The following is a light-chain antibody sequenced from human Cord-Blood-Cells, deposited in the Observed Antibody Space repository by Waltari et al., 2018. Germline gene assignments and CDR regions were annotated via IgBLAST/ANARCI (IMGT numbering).Light chain of an antibody. CDR1: QSISSY. CDR3: QQSYSTPLT. J-gene: IGKJ4*01. V-gene: IGKV1-39*01. Sequence: DVQMTQSPPPPPSSVGHRYAITCRASQSISSYLNWYHQKPGKAPKLLIYTASSSQSGVPSRFSGSGSGTDFTLTISSLEPEDFATYYCQQSYSTPLTFGGGTKVEIK. CDR2: TAS.